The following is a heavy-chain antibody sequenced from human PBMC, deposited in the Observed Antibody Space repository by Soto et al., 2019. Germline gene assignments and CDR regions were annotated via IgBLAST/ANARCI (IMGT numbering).Heavy chain of an antibody. D-gene: IGHD2-2*01. V-gene: IGHV3-7*01. Sequence: SLTLSCAASGINLRTYWVNWVRQPPGKGLESVATIKQDGSEKYYVDSVKGRFAISRDNDKDSLFLQMNILTGEETAVYYCVRDWPSSWGIDVWGQVTTVA. J-gene: IGHJ6*02. CDR1: GINLRTYW. CDR3: VRDWPSSWGIDV. CDR2: IKQDGSEK.